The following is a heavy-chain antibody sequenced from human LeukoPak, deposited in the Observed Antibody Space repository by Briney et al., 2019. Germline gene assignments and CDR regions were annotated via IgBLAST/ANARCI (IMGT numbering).Heavy chain of an antibody. V-gene: IGHV4-39*01. CDR2: IYSSGST. J-gene: IGHJ4*02. CDR3: ARPGYYYDSSGYNYRDY. Sequence: PSETLSLTCTVSGGSIDSTSHYWGWIRQPPGKGLEWIGSIYSSGSTYYNPTLKSRVTISVDTSKNQFSLKLSSVTAADTAVYYCARPGYYYDSSGYNYRDYWGQGVLVAVSP. CDR1: GGSIDSTSHY. D-gene: IGHD3-22*01.